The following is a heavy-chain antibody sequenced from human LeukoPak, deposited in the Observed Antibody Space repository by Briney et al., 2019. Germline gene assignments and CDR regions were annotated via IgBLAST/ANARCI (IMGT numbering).Heavy chain of an antibody. Sequence: PGGSLRLSCAASGFTFSNYGMHWVRQTPGKGLEWVAVIWYDGSNKYYADSVKGRFTISRDNSKNTLYLQMNSLRAEDTAVYYCAKGDGSGRRDYWGQGTLVTVSS. J-gene: IGHJ4*02. V-gene: IGHV3-33*06. D-gene: IGHD3-10*01. CDR1: GFTFSNYG. CDR2: IWYDGSNK. CDR3: AKGDGSGRRDY.